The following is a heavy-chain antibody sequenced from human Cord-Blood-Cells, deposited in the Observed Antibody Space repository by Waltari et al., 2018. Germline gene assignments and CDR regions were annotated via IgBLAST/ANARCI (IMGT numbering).Heavy chain of an antibody. CDR2: IIPIFGTA. J-gene: IGHJ4*02. Sequence: QGQLVQSGAAVKKPGSSVKVSCQASGSTFSSSAISWVGQAPGQGLEWMGGIIPIFGTANYAQKFQGRVTITADKSTSTAYMELSSLRSEDTAVYYCARDQEAAAFTPARYWGQGTLVTVSS. V-gene: IGHV1-69*06. D-gene: IGHD6-13*01. CDR3: ARDQEAAAFTPARY. CDR1: GSTFSSSA.